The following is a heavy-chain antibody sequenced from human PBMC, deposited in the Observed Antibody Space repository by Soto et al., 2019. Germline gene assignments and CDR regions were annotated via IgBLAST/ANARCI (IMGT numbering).Heavy chain of an antibody. J-gene: IGHJ6*02. V-gene: IGHV6-1*01. CDR2: TFYRSKWYH. D-gene: IGHD6-25*01. CDR3: ARDLGGYMDV. Sequence: SQTLPLTCAISGDSVFTNSAAAWNWIRQSPSRGLEWLGRTFYRSKWYHDYSSPVRSRININPDTTKNHFSLQLKSVTPEDTAVYYCARDLGGYMDVWGQGTTVTVS. CDR1: GDSVFTNSAAA.